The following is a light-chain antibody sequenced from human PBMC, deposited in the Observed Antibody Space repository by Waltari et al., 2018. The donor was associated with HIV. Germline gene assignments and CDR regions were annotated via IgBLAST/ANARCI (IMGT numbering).Light chain of an antibody. CDR2: SSS. V-gene: IGLV1-44*01. Sequence: QSVLAQPPSLSGTPGQRVTISCSGNTSNIGSNTVNWYQHLPGTAPKLLIYSSSQRPSGVPDRISGSKSGTSASLAISGLQAEDEGDYYCAAWDDSLDGSVVFGGGTKLTVL. CDR1: TSNIGSNT. CDR3: AAWDDSLDGSVV. J-gene: IGLJ2*01.